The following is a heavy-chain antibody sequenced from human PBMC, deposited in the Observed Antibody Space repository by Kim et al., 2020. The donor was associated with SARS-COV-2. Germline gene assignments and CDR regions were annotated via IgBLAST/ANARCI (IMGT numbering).Heavy chain of an antibody. V-gene: IGHV4-39*01. CDR1: GGSISNSRYY. CDR2: IYYSGST. D-gene: IGHD1-26*01. Sequence: SETLSLTCTVSGGSISNSRYYGGWIRQPPGKGLEWLGNIYYSGSTYYNPSLKSRVTVSVDTYKNQFSLKLSSVTAADTAVYYCAITLRSGSLNYWGQGTLVTVSS. J-gene: IGHJ4*02. CDR3: AITLRSGSLNY.